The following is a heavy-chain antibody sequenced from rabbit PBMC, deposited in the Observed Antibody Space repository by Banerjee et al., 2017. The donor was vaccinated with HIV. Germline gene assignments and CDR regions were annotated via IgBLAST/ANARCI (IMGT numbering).Heavy chain of an antibody. D-gene: IGHD4-1*01. CDR2: IGTNSGIT. J-gene: IGHJ4*01. Sequence: EESGGGLVQPEGSLTLTCKASGSDISSNAICWVRQAPGKGLEWIACIGTNSGITWYASWVNGRFTISRSTSLSTVDLKMTSLTAADTATYFCARDLAGVIGWNFGLWGPGTLVTVS. CDR1: GSDISSNA. V-gene: IGHV1S47*01. CDR3: ARDLAGVIGWNFGL.